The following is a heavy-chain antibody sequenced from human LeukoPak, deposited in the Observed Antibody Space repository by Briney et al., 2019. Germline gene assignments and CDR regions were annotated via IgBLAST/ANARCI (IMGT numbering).Heavy chain of an antibody. CDR2: MSSTGDII. V-gene: IGHV3-48*03. CDR3: ARDDGGRHTSSLDY. CDR1: GFTFSTYE. D-gene: IGHD6-6*01. J-gene: IGHJ4*02. Sequence: GGSLRLSCAASGFTFSTYEMHWVRQAPGKGLEWVSYMSSTGDIIYYADSVKGRFTISRDNAKNSLYLQMDSLRAEDTAVYYCARDDGGRHTSSLDYWGQGALVTVSS.